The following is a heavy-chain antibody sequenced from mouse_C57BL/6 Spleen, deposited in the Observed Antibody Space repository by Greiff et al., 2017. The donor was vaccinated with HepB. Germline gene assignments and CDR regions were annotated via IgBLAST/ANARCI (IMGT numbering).Heavy chain of an antibody. Sequence: VQLQQSGPELVKPGASVKISCKASGYTFTDYYMNWVKQSHGKSLEWIGDINPNNGGTSYNQKFKGKATLTVDKSSSTAYMELRSLTSEDSAVYYCARWITTVVATYWYFDVWGTGTTVTVSS. CDR3: ARWITTVVATYWYFDV. CDR2: INPNNGGT. D-gene: IGHD1-1*01. V-gene: IGHV1-26*01. CDR1: GYTFTDYY. J-gene: IGHJ1*03.